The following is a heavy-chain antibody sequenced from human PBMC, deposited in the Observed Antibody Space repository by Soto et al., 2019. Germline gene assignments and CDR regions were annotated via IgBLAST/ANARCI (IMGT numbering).Heavy chain of an antibody. V-gene: IGHV4-34*01. CDR2: INHSGST. J-gene: IGHJ4*02. D-gene: IGHD1-26*01. CDR3: ARRWLYSGSYFDY. CDR1: GGSFSGYY. Sequence: SETLSLTCAVYGGSFSGYYWSWIRQPPGKGLEWIGEINHSGSTNYNPSLKSRVTISVDTSKNQFSLKLSSVTAADTAVYYCARRWLYSGSYFDYWGQGTLVTVS.